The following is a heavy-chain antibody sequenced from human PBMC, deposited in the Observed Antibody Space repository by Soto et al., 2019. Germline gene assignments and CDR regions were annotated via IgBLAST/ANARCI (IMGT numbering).Heavy chain of an antibody. Sequence: GASVKVSCKASGYTLNNFFIHWVRQAPGQGLEWMGLLNPSIGTTTYAQKFQGRVRMTRETSTQTVYMELSRLRSEDTAVYFCARARGEGANPRNQGGLNVWGQGTTVTVSS. CDR1: GYTLNNFF. CDR3: ARARGEGANPRNQGGLNV. CDR2: LNPSIGTT. J-gene: IGHJ6*02. D-gene: IGHD3-10*01. V-gene: IGHV1-46*02.